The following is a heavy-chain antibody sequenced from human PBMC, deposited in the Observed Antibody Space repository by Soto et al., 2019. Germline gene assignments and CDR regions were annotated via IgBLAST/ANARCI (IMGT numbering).Heavy chain of an antibody. CDR2: IYYSGST. CDR1: GGSISSSSYY. J-gene: IGHJ6*02. CDR3: ARYVPAAMGYGMDV. V-gene: IGHV4-39*01. D-gene: IGHD2-2*01. Sequence: SETLSLTCTVSGGSISSSSYYWGWIRQPPGKGLEWIGSIYYSGSTYYNPSRKSRVTISVDTSKNHFSQKVSSVTAADTAVYYCARYVPAAMGYGMDVWGQGTTVTVSS.